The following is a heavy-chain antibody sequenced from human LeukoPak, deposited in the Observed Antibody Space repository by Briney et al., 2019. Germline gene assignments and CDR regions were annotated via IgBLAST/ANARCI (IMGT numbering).Heavy chain of an antibody. V-gene: IGHV4-59*08. CDR2: IYYSGST. J-gene: IGHJ4*02. CDR1: GVAISSYY. CDR3: ARHSSTAMITSYFDY. Sequence: PSETLSLTCTVSGVAISSYYWSWIRQPPGKGLEWIGYIYYSGSTNYNPSLKSRVTISVDTSKNQFSLKLSSVTAADTAVYYCARHSSTAMITSYFDYWGQGTLVTVSS. D-gene: IGHD5-18*01.